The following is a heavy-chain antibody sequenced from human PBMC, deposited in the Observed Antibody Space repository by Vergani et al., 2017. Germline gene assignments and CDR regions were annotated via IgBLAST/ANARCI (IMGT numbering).Heavy chain of an antibody. CDR1: GSSISSGSHY. CDR3: TVVLGTSYLIRAFDI. V-gene: IGHV4-61*02. CDR2: ISPSGNS. J-gene: IGHJ3*02. Sequence: QVQLQESGPGLVKPSQTLSLTCTVSGSSISSGSHYWCWIRQPAGKVPEWIGRISPSGNSNYNPSLSSRASISLDTSKNQFSLKLNSVTVADTAGYYCTVVLGTSYLIRAFDIWGQGTSFIVSS. D-gene: IGHD2-15*01.